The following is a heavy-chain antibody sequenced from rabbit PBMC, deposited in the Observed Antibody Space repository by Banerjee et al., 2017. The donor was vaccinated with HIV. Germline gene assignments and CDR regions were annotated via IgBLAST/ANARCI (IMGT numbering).Heavy chain of an antibody. CDR2: IDPVFDST. V-gene: IGHV1S7*01. D-gene: IGHD6-1*01. J-gene: IGHJ4*01. CDR1: GFDFSSYY. CDR3: ARGDTYGYAGYAYATVYYFNL. Sequence: QLKESGGGLVQPGGSLKLSCKASGFDFSSYYMSWVRQAPGKGLEWIGYIDPVFDSTYYASWVNGRFTVSSHNAQNTVDLQLNSLTAADTATYFCARGDTYGYAGYAYATVYYFNLWGPGTLVTVS.